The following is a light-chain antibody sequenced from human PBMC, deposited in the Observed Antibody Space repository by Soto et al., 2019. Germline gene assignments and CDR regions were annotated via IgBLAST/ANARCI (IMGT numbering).Light chain of an antibody. Sequence: EIVLTQSPCTLSLSPGERATLSCRASQSVSSSYLAWYQQKPGQAPRLLMYGASSRATGIPDRFSGSGSGTDFTLTISRLEPEDFELYYCQQYGSSLFTFGPGTKVDIK. J-gene: IGKJ3*01. CDR3: QQYGSSLFT. CDR2: GAS. CDR1: QSVSSSY. V-gene: IGKV3-20*01.